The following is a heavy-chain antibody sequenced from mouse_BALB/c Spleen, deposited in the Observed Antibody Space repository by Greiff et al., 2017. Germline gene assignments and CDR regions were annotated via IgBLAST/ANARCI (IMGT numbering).Heavy chain of an antibody. CDR3: ARSSLYYYGSSYWYFDV. Sequence: QVQLQQSGAELVRPGPSVKVSCKASGYAFTNYLIEWVKQRPGQGLEWIGVINPGSGGTNYNEKFKGKATLTADKSSSTAYMQLSSLTSDDSAVYFCARSSLYYYGSSYWYFDVWGAGTTVTVSS. D-gene: IGHD1-1*01. CDR2: INPGSGGT. V-gene: IGHV1-54*03. CDR1: GYAFTNYL. J-gene: IGHJ1*01.